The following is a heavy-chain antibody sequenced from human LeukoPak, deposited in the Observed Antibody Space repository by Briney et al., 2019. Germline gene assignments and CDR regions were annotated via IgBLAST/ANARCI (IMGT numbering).Heavy chain of an antibody. Sequence: GGSLRLSCAASGFTFINYWMDWVRQAPGKGLEWVANINEVGSQTNYVDSVKGRFTISRDNSKNTLYLQMNSLRAEDTAVYYCAKPYYYGSGSYYPYYYFDYWGQGTLVTVSS. CDR3: AKPYYYGSGSYYPYYYFDY. CDR1: GFTFINYW. J-gene: IGHJ4*02. CDR2: INEVGSQT. D-gene: IGHD3-10*01. V-gene: IGHV3-7*03.